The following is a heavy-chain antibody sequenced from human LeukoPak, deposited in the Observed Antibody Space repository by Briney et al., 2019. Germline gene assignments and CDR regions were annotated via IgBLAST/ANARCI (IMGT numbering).Heavy chain of an antibody. CDR1: GGSFSGYY. CDR2: ISQSGSI. CDR3: ARVPTGRNVVAAAARMGWNGAFDI. J-gene: IGHJ3*02. D-gene: IGHD2-2*01. V-gene: IGHV4-34*01. Sequence: PSETLSLTCAVYGGSFSGYYWSWIRQSPGKGLEWIAEISQSGSINYNPSLKSRVTISVDASKKQFSLKMSSVTAADTAMYYCARVPTGRNVVAAAARMGWNGAFDIWGQGTMVTVSS.